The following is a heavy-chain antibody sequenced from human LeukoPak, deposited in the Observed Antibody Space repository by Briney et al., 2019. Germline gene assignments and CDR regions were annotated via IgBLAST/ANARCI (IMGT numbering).Heavy chain of an antibody. D-gene: IGHD6-13*01. CDR1: GFTFNTYA. J-gene: IGHJ4*02. V-gene: IGHV3-33*08. CDR3: ARDGFSSSWYGRALDY. Sequence: QPGGSLRLSCAASGFTFNTYAMTWVRQAPGKGLEWVAVIWYDESNKYYADSVKGRFTISRDNSRNTLYLQMNSLRAEDTAVYYCARDGFSSSWYGRALDYWGQGTLVTVSS. CDR2: IWYDESNK.